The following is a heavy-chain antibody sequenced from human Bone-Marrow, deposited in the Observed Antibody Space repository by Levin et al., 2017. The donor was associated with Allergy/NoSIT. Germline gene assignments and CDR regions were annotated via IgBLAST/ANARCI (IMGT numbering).Heavy chain of an antibody. CDR1: GFTFSSYG. V-gene: IGHV3-30*18. CDR2: ISYDGSNK. D-gene: IGHD3-22*01. CDR3: AKSSTDSSGYYYQRLYNWFDP. Sequence: GGSLRLSCAASGFTFSSYGMHWVRQAPGKGLEWVAVISYDGSNKYYADSVKGRFTISRDNSKNTLYLQMNSLRAEDTAVYYCAKSSTDSSGYYYQRLYNWFDPWGQGTLVTVSS. J-gene: IGHJ5*02.